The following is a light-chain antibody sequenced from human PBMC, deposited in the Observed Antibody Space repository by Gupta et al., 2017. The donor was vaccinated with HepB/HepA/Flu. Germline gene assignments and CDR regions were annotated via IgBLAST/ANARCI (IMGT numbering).Light chain of an antibody. CDR3: QQYGSSPQT. Sequence: EIVLAQSPGTLSLSPGEKATLSCRASQSVSSNYLAWYQQKPGQAPRLLIYGASSRATGIPDRFSGSGSGTDFTITISRLEPEDFAEYYCQQYGSSPQTFGQGTTVEIK. CDR2: GAS. CDR1: QSVSSNY. V-gene: IGKV3-20*01. J-gene: IGKJ1*01.